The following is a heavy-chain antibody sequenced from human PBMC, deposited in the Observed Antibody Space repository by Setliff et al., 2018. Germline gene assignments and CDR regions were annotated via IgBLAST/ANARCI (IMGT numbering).Heavy chain of an antibody. Sequence: LRLSCAASGFTFSTAWMNWVRQAPGKGLEWVGRIKGKNDGLATDYAAPVKGRFTISRDDSKNTLYLQMNSLKTEDTAVYYCTTDPSPTFGGVIGAAFDIWGQGTMVTVSS. CDR1: GFTFSTAW. CDR2: IKGKNDGLAT. CDR3: TTDPSPTFGGVIGAAFDI. D-gene: IGHD3-16*01. V-gene: IGHV3-15*07. J-gene: IGHJ3*02.